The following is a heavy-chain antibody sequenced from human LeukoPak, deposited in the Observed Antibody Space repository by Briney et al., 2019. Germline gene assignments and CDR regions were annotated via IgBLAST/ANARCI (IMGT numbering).Heavy chain of an antibody. Sequence: GRSLRLSCAASGFTFSSYGMHWVRQAPGKGLEWVAVIWYDGSNKYYADSVKGRFTISRDNSKNTLYLQMNSLRAEDTAVYYCARDQGRWIAVASLFDYWGQGTLVTVSS. V-gene: IGHV3-33*01. D-gene: IGHD6-19*01. CDR3: ARDQGRWIAVASLFDY. J-gene: IGHJ4*02. CDR1: GFTFSSYG. CDR2: IWYDGSNK.